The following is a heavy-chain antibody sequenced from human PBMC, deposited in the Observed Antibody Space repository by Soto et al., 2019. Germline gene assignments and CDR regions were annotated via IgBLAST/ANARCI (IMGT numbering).Heavy chain of an antibody. CDR3: AARRSGLYAMDV. CDR2: IVGGSGNT. CDR1: GFTFSTSA. V-gene: IGHV1-58*01. D-gene: IGHD1-26*01. J-gene: IGHJ6*02. Sequence: SVKVSCEASGFTFSTSAVQWVRQARGQRPEWMGWIVGGSGNTNYAQNSQERVIITRDMSTSTVYMELSSLRSDDTAVYFCAARRSGLYAMDVWGQGTTVTVSS.